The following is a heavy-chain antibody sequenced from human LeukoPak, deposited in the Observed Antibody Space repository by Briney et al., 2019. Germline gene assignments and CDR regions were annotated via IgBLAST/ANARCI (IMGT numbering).Heavy chain of an antibody. CDR3: AREVAGLGELVFDY. CDR1: GYSISSGYY. D-gene: IGHD3-10*01. Sequence: SETLSLTCTVSGYSISSGYYWGWIRQPPGKGLEWIGSIYHSGSTYYNPSLKSRVTISVDTSKNQFSLKLSSVTAADTAVYYCAREVAGLGELVFDYWGQGTLVTVSS. CDR2: IYHSGST. J-gene: IGHJ4*02. V-gene: IGHV4-38-2*02.